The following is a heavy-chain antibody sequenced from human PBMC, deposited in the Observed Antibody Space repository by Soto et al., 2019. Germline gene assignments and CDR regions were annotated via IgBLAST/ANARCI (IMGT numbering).Heavy chain of an antibody. J-gene: IGHJ4*02. CDR1: GYTFNNYF. CDR2: SYVGPGTT. CDR3: KRESEGNQDFDF. V-gene: IGHV1-46*02. Sequence: VQLAQSGAEVKKPGASMKVSCQASGYTFNNYFIHWVRQAPGQGLEWMGVSYVGPGTTRYAQKFQGRVIVNRDTSTSTADLELIILVSEDAGLYFCKRESEGNQDFDFWGQGTRATVSS.